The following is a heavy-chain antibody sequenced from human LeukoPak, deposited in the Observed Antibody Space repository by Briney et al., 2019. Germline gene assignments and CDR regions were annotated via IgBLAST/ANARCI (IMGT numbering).Heavy chain of an antibody. CDR2: LSDTGDSR. V-gene: IGHV3-23*01. J-gene: IGHJ4*02. CDR3: AKGDCASGSCYLDD. Sequence: AGGSLRLSCAASGFTLSKHPMYWVRQAPGKGLEWVSSLSDTGDSRHYADSVKGRFTISRDSARRALYLQMNSLRAEDTAVYYCAKGDCASGSCYLDDWGQGSQVTVSS. D-gene: IGHD2-8*01. CDR1: GFTLSKHP.